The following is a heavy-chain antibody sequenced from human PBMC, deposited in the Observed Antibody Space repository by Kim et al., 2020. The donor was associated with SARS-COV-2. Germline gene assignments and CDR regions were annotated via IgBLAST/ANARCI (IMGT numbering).Heavy chain of an antibody. CDR2: ISYDGSNK. CDR3: ARDPGSRLRGLTYSYYGMDV. Sequence: GVSLRLSCAASGFTFSSCAIHWVRQAPGKGLEWVAVISYDGSNKNHADSVKGRFTISRDNSKNTLYLQMNSLRAEDTALYYCARDPGSRLRGLTYSYYGMDVWGQGTTVTVSS. J-gene: IGHJ6*02. D-gene: IGHD3-10*01. CDR1: GFTFSSCA. V-gene: IGHV3-30-3*01.